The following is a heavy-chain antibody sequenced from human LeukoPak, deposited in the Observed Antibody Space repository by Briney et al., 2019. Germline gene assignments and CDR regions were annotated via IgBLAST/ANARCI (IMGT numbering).Heavy chain of an antibody. D-gene: IGHD5-12*01. CDR3: AKDPRRGYDARYFDY. V-gene: IGHV3-30*04. CDR1: GFTFTTFA. Sequence: GALRLSCAASGFTFTTFAIHWVRQAPGKGLEWVAAISYDGSETYYADSVKGRFTVSRDTSRNTLYLQMNSLRAKDTAVYYCAKDPRRGYDARYFDYWGQGTLVTVSS. J-gene: IGHJ4*02. CDR2: ISYDGSET.